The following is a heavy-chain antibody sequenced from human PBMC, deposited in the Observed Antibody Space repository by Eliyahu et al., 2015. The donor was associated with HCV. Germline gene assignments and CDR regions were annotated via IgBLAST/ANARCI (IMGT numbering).Heavy chain of an antibody. CDR3: AKGGPSYCTSTSCPIDY. Sequence: GXTFSSYAMSWVRQAPGKGLEWVSSISYSGGSTYYADSVEGRFTISRDNSKNTLYLHLSSLRADDTAVYFCAKGGPSYCTSTSCPIDYWGQGTLVTVSS. CDR2: ISYSGGST. V-gene: IGHV3-23*01. J-gene: IGHJ4*02. D-gene: IGHD2-2*01. CDR1: GXTFSSYA.